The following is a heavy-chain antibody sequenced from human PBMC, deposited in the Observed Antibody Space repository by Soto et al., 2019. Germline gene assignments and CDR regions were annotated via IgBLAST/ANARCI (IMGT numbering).Heavy chain of an antibody. CDR3: ARDSSTRPPNYYYGMDV. D-gene: IGHD1-1*01. CDR1: GGSISSGGYY. J-gene: IGHJ6*02. V-gene: IGHV4-31*03. Sequence: QVQLQESGPGLVKPSQTLSLTCTVSGGSISSGGYYWSWIRQHPAKGLEWFGYIYYSGSTYYNPSLKSRVTISVDTSKNQFSLKLSSVTAADTAVYYCARDSSTRPPNYYYGMDVWGQGTTVTVSS. CDR2: IYYSGST.